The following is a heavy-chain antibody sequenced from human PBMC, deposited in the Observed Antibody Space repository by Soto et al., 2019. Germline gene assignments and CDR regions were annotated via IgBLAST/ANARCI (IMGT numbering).Heavy chain of an antibody. CDR1: GYAFTTYG. D-gene: IGHD1-1*01. J-gene: IGHJ4*02. V-gene: IGHV1-18*01. CDR2: ISPYSGHT. Sequence: QVQLVQSGGEVKKPGASVKVSCKASGYAFTTYGVTWVRQAPGQRLEWMGWISPYSGHTSYAQNLQDRVTLTTDTSTATAYMDLRSPRSDDTAVYYCARGGTTGTTGLFDFWGQGTLVTVSS. CDR3: ARGGTTGTTGLFDF.